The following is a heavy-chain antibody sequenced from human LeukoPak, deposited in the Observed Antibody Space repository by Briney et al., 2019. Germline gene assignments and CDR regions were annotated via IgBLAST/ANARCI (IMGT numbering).Heavy chain of an antibody. D-gene: IGHD6-19*01. CDR3: AREDPYSSGWTFDY. V-gene: IGHV3-48*02. CDR2: ISSSSSTI. J-gene: IGHJ4*02. CDR1: GFTFSSYS. Sequence: GGSLRLSCAASGFTFSSYSMNWVRQAPGKGLEWVSYISSSSSTIYYADSVKGRFTISRDNAKNSLYLQMNSLRDEDTAVYYCAREDPYSSGWTFDYWGQGTLVTVSS.